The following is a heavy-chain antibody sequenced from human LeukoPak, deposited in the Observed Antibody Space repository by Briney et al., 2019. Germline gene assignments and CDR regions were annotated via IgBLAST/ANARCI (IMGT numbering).Heavy chain of an antibody. D-gene: IGHD3-22*01. CDR1: GGTFSSYA. CDR2: IIPIFGTA. J-gene: IGHJ5*02. V-gene: IGHV1-69*13. CDR3: ARRSYDSSGYYYP. Sequence: SVKVSCKASGGTFSSYAISWVRQAPGQGLEWMGGIIPIFGTANYAQKFQGRVTITADESTSTAYMELSRLRSDDTAVYYCARRSYDSSGYYYPWGQGTLVTVSS.